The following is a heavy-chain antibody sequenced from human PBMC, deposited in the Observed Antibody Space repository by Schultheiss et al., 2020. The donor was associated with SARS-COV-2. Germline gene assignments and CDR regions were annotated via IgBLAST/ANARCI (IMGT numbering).Heavy chain of an antibody. CDR2: IYPGDSET. D-gene: IGHD2-15*01. CDR1: QYSFTYYW. J-gene: IGHJ5*02. CDR3: ARHGDINWFDP. Sequence: GGSLRLSCKGSQYSFTYYWIGWVRQMPGKGLEWMGIIYPGDSETTYSPSFQGQVTISADKSISTAYLQWSSLKASDTAMYYCARHGDINWFDPWGQGTLVTVSS. V-gene: IGHV5-51*01.